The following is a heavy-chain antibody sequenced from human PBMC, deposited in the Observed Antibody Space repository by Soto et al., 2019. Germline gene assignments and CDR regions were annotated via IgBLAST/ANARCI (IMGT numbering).Heavy chain of an antibody. J-gene: IGHJ6*02. CDR1: GFTFSNAW. Sequence: GGSLRLSCAASGFTFSNAWMNWVRQAPGKGLEWVGRIKSKTDGGTTDYAAPVKGRFTISRDDSKNTLYLQMNSLKTEDTAVYYCTTWGYYDFWSGYLLGYYYYGMDVWGQGTTVTVSS. D-gene: IGHD3-3*01. CDR2: IKSKTDGGTT. CDR3: TTWGYYDFWSGYLLGYYYYGMDV. V-gene: IGHV3-15*07.